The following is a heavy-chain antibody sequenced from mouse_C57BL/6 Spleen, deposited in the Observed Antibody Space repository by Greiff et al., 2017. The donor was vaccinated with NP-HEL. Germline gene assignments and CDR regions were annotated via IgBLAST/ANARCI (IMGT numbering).Heavy chain of an antibody. D-gene: IGHD2-12*01. CDR2: FHPYNDDT. Sequence: VKLVESGAELVKPGASVKMSCKASGYTFTTYPIEWMKQNHGKSLEWIGNFHPYNDDTKYNEKFKGKATLTVEKSSSTVYLELSRLTSDDSAVYYCARGYYTGPYYAMDYWGQGTSVTVSS. J-gene: IGHJ4*01. V-gene: IGHV1-47*01. CDR3: ARGYYTGPYYAMDY. CDR1: GYTFTTYP.